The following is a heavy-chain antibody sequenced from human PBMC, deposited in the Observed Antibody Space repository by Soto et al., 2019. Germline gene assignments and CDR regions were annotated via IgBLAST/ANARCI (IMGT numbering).Heavy chain of an antibody. D-gene: IGHD5-12*01. Sequence: QVQLVESGGGVVQPGRSLRLSCAASGFTFSSFGMHWVRQAPGKGLEWVAVASYDGSYKYYADSVKGRFTISRDNSKNTLYLPMNRLRAEDTGVYYCAKERSVVATTPDFDYWGQGTLVTVSS. CDR2: ASYDGSYK. V-gene: IGHV3-30*18. CDR1: GFTFSSFG. J-gene: IGHJ4*02. CDR3: AKERSVVATTPDFDY.